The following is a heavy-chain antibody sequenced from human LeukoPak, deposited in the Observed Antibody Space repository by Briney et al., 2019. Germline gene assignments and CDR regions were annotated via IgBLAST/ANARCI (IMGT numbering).Heavy chain of an antibody. J-gene: IGHJ6*04. V-gene: IGHV4-34*01. Sequence: KPSETLSLTCAVYGGSFSGYYWSWIRQPPGKGLEWIGEINHSGSTNYNPSLKSRVTISVDTSKNQFSLKLSSVTAADTAVYYCARGGYCSSTSCYSPGGRMDVWGKGTSVTVSS. CDR1: GGSFSGYY. CDR3: ARGGYCSSTSCYSPGGRMDV. D-gene: IGHD2-2*02. CDR2: INHSGST.